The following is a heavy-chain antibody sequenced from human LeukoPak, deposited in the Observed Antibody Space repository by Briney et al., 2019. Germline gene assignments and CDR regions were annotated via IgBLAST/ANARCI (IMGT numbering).Heavy chain of an antibody. CDR2: ISRTGSI. Sequence: SETLSLTCAVSGGSISSRNWWGWVRQPPGKGLEWIGEISRTGSIDYDPSVRSRATISLDKSKSQFSLRLTSLTSADTAVYYCARGTYSSGWYWGDAFDIWGQGTMVTVSS. J-gene: IGHJ3*02. D-gene: IGHD6-19*01. CDR3: ARGTYSSGWYWGDAFDI. CDR1: GGSISSRNW. V-gene: IGHV4-4*02.